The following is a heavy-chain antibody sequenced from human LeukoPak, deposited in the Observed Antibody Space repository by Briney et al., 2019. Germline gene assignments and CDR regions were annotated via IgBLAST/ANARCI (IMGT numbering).Heavy chain of an antibody. V-gene: IGHV3-21*01. Sequence: GGSLRLSCAASGFTFNTYTMNWVRQSPGKGLEWVSSISSSSSYIYYADSVKGRFTISRDNAKNSLYLQMNSLRAEDTAVYYCATYTNWVAGDIWGQGTTVSVSS. CDR1: GFTFNTYT. J-gene: IGHJ6*02. CDR2: ISSSSSYI. D-gene: IGHD7-27*01. CDR3: ATYTNWVAGDI.